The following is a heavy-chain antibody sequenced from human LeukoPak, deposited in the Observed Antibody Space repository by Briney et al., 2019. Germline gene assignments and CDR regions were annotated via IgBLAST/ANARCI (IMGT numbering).Heavy chain of an antibody. V-gene: IGHV3-7*05. D-gene: IGHD4-17*01. J-gene: IGHJ3*02. Sequence: GGSLRLSCAASGFTFSDYRMTWVRQAPGKGLEWVANINQDGSEKHYVDSVKGRFTTSRDNAKNSVYLQMNSLRAEDTAVYYCARHLYGDCAGDAFDIWGQGTMVTVSS. CDR3: ARHLYGDCAGDAFDI. CDR2: INQDGSEK. CDR1: GFTFSDYR.